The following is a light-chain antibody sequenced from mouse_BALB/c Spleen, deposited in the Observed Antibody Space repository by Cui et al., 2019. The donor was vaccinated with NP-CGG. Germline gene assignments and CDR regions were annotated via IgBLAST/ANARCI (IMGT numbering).Light chain of an antibody. CDR2: GTN. J-gene: IGLJ1*01. V-gene: IGLV1*01. Sequence: QAVVPLESAPTTSPGETVTLTCRSSTGTVTTSNYANWVQEKPDHLFTGLIGGTNNRAPGVPARFSGSLIGDKAALTITGAQTEDEAIYFCALWYSNHWVFGGGTKLTVL. CDR3: ALWYSNHWV. CDR1: TGTVTTSNY.